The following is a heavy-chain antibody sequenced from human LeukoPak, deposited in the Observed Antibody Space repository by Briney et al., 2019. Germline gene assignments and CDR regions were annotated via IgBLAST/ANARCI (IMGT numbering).Heavy chain of an antibody. J-gene: IGHJ6*03. D-gene: IGHD5-12*01. CDR2: IIPIFGTA. Sequence: GSSVKVSCKASGGTFSSYANSWVRQAPGQGLEWMGGIIPIFGTANYAQKFQGRVTITADKSTSTAYMELSSLRSEDTAVYYCAEGLRYYYYYMDVWGKGTTVTVSS. CDR3: AEGLRYYYYYMDV. V-gene: IGHV1-69*06. CDR1: GGTFSSYA.